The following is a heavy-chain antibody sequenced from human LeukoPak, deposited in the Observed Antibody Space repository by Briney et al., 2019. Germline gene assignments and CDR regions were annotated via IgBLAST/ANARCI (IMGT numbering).Heavy chain of an antibody. Sequence: GASVKASCKASGYTFTSYDINWLRQATGQGLEWMGWMNPNSGNTGYAQKFQGRVTMTRNTSISTAYMELSSLRSEDTAVYYCARGVRKLYCSGGSCYGYYFDYWGQGTLVTVSS. V-gene: IGHV1-8*01. J-gene: IGHJ4*02. CDR2: MNPNSGNT. CDR1: GYTFTSYD. CDR3: ARGVRKLYCSGGSCYGYYFDY. D-gene: IGHD2-15*01.